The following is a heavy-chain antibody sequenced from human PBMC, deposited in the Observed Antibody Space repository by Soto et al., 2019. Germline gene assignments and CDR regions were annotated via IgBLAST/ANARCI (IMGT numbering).Heavy chain of an antibody. J-gene: IGHJ4*01. CDR2: ITDNGGDA. D-gene: IGHD1-26*01. V-gene: IGHV3-23*01. CDR1: GLTFGSRA. Sequence: PGGSLRLSCVASGLTFGSRAVSWVRQAAGEGLQWVATITDNGGDAKYADSVRGRFVISIDNAKKTLYLQMTSLTAEDSAMYFCARVATESYPVGRTFDFWGRGTLVTVSS. CDR3: ARVATESYPVGRTFDF.